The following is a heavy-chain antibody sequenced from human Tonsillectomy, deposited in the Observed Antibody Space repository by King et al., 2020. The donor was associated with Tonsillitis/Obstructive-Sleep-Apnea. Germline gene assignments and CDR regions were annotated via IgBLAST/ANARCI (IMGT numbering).Heavy chain of an antibody. V-gene: IGHV3-9*01. Sequence: EVQLVESGGGLVQPGRSLRLSCAASGFNYEDYAMHWVRQAPGKGLEWVSGISWSGGSIDYADSMKGRFTISRDNAKNSLYLQVNSLRAEDTALYYCAKEISHGDCCTIRCYHRRIEYWGQGTLVTVSS. CDR1: GFNYEDYA. CDR2: ISWSGGSI. J-gene: IGHJ4*02. CDR3: AKEISHGDCCTIRCYHRRIEY. D-gene: IGHD2-21*01.